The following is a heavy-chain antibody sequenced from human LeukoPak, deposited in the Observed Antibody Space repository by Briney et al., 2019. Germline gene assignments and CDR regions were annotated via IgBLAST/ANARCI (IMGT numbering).Heavy chain of an antibody. J-gene: IGHJ4*02. CDR1: GFTFNTFS. V-gene: IGHV3-48*04. D-gene: IGHD4-17*01. Sequence: GGSLRLSCAASGFTFNTFSMNWVRQAPGKGLEWISYLSGSSNTVHYADSVKGRFTISRDNAKNSLYLQMNSLRAEDTAMYYCARDRTVTTGIDYWGQGTLVTVSS. CDR3: ARDRTVTTGIDY. CDR2: LSGSSNTV.